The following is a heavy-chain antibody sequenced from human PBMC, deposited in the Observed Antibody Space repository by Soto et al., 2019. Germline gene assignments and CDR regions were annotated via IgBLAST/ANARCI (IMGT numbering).Heavy chain of an antibody. CDR3: AKVLQVVRYSSSWQPHGPIVY. D-gene: IGHD6-13*01. Sequence: EVQLFESGGGLLQPGGSLRLSCAASGFTFSSYAMSWVRQAPGKGLEWVSAISGSGGSTYYADSVKGRFTISRDNSKNMLYLQMNRLRAEATAVYYCAKVLQVVRYSSSWQPHGPIVYWGQGTLVTVS. CDR2: ISGSGGST. V-gene: IGHV3-23*01. J-gene: IGHJ4*02. CDR1: GFTFSSYA.